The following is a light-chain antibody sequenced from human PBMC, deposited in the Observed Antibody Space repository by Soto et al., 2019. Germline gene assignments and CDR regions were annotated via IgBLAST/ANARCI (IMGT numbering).Light chain of an antibody. CDR2: KAS. Sequence: DIQMTQSPSTLSASVGDRVTITCRASQSISSWLAWYQQKPVKAPNLLIYKASSLAFGVPSRFSGSGSGTEFTLTISSLQPDDFATYYCQQFNSYWGTFGQGTKVELK. J-gene: IGKJ1*01. V-gene: IGKV1-5*03. CDR3: QQFNSYWGT. CDR1: QSISSW.